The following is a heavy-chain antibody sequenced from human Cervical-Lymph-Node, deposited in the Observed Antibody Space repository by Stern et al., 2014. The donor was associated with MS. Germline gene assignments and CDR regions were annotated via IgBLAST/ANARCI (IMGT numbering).Heavy chain of an antibody. CDR1: GDTFRSYA. D-gene: IGHD1-26*01. Sequence: MQLVESGAEVKKPGSSVKVSCKASGDTFRSYAINWVRQVHGQGLEWMGGITSVFGTTSYAQKFQGRVTITADKSTNTAYMELMTLRSEDTAVYYCARGGGLVGYFDYWGQGTLVSVSS. V-gene: IGHV1-69*06. J-gene: IGHJ4*02. CDR3: ARGGGLVGYFDY. CDR2: ITSVFGTT.